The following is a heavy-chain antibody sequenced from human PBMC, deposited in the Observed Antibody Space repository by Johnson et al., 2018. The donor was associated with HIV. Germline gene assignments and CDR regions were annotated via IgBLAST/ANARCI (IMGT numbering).Heavy chain of an antibody. J-gene: IGHJ3*02. Sequence: VQLVESGGGVVQPGRSLRLSCAASGFTFSRYGMHWVRQAPGKGLEWVSYISSSGSTIYYADSVKGRFTISRDNAKNTLYLVINRVRPEDTAVYYCARGFDAFDIWGQGTMVTVSS. CDR1: GFTFSRYG. V-gene: IGHV3-48*04. CDR2: ISSSGSTI. CDR3: ARGFDAFDI.